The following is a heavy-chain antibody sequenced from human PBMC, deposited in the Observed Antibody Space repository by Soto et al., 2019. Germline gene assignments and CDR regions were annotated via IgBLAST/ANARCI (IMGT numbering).Heavy chain of an antibody. CDR1: GDSISTFY. CDR2: VYYTGST. V-gene: IGHV4-59*01. J-gene: IGHJ5*01. CDR3: ARGRTVRNYADDSSDYFYLFDS. D-gene: IGHD3-22*01. Sequence: SEAVSLTCTVSGDSISTFYWGWMRQSPGKELEWIGYVYYTGSTNYNPSLKSRVTISVDRSKNQFSLKLTSANAADTAVYYCARGRTVRNYADDSSDYFYLFDSSCHGNQFNGSS.